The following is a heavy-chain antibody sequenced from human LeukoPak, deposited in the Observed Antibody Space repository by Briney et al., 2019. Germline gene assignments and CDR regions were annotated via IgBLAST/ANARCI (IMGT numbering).Heavy chain of an antibody. D-gene: IGHD2-15*01. J-gene: IGHJ5*02. CDR3: ARDPLAYCSGGSCNWFDP. V-gene: IGHV3-21*01. CDR1: GFTFSSYS. Sequence: GGSLRLSCAASGFTFSSYSMNWVRQAPGKGLEWVSSISSSSSYIYYADSVKGRFTISRDNAKNSLYLQMNSLRAEDTAVYYCARDPLAYCSGGSCNWFDPWGRGTLVTVSS. CDR2: ISSSSSYI.